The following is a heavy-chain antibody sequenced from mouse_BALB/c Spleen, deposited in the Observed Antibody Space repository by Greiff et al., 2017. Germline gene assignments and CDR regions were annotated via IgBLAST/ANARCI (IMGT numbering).Heavy chain of an antibody. CDR2: INPGSGGT. J-gene: IGHJ3*01. D-gene: IGHD2-2*01. CDR3: ARDDGYDEETWFAY. V-gene: IGHV1-54*01. Sequence: VQLQESGAELVRPGTSVKVSCKASGYAFTNYLIEWVKQRPGQGLEWIGVINPGSGGTNYNEKFKGKATLTADKSSSTAYMQLSSLTSDDSAVYFCARDDGYDEETWFAYWGQGTLVTVSA. CDR1: GYAFTNYL.